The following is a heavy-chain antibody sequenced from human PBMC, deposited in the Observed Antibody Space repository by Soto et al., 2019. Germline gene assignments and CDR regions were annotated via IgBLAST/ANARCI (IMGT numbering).Heavy chain of an antibody. J-gene: IGHJ2*01. Sequence: QVQLVESGGGVVQPGRSLRLSCAASGFTFSSYGMHWVRQAPGKGLEWVAVIWYDGSNKYYADSVKGRFTISRDNSKNTLYLQMNSLRAEDTAVYYCARSVYYYYSSSPFDLWGRGTLVTVSS. CDR1: GFTFSSYG. CDR2: IWYDGSNK. CDR3: ARSVYYYYSSSPFDL. V-gene: IGHV3-33*01. D-gene: IGHD3-22*01.